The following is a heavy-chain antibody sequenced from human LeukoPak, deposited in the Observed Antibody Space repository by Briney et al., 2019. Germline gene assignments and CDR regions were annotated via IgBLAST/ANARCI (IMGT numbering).Heavy chain of an antibody. Sequence: GGSLRLSRAASGFTFSSYSMNWVRQAPGKGLEWVSSISSSSSYIYYADSVKGRFTISRDNAKNSLYLQMNSLRAEDTAVYYCARDPYGDYSSAYYYYYMDVWGKGTTVTVSS. D-gene: IGHD4-17*01. CDR1: GFTFSSYS. V-gene: IGHV3-21*01. CDR2: ISSSSSYI. J-gene: IGHJ6*03. CDR3: ARDPYGDYSSAYYYYYMDV.